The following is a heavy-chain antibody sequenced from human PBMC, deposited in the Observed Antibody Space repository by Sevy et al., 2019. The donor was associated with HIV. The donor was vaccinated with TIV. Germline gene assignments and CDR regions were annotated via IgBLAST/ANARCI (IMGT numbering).Heavy chain of an antibody. J-gene: IGHJ3*02. V-gene: IGHV3-30-3*01. Sequence: GGSLRLSCAASGFTFSSYAMHWVRQAPGKGLEWVAVISYDGSNKYYADSVKGRFTISRDNSKNTLYLQMNSLRAEDTAVYYCARDPFHSSSSAFDIWGQGTMVTVSS. CDR1: GFTFSSYA. CDR3: ARDPFHSSSSAFDI. D-gene: IGHD6-13*01. CDR2: ISYDGSNK.